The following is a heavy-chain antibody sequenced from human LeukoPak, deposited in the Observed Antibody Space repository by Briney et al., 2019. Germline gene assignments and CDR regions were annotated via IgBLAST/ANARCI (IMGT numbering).Heavy chain of an antibody. D-gene: IGHD5-12*01. Sequence: SETLSPTCAVYGGSFTGYYWSWIHQPPGKGLEWIGDITHSGSTTYNPSLKSRVTISVDTSKNQFSLKLMSVTAADTAVYYCARFDIVATNWFDPWGQGTLVTVSS. J-gene: IGHJ5*02. CDR2: ITHSGST. V-gene: IGHV4-34*01. CDR3: ARFDIVATNWFDP. CDR1: GGSFTGYY.